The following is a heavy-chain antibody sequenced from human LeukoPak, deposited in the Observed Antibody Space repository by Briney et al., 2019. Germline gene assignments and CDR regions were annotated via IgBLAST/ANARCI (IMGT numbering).Heavy chain of an antibody. D-gene: IGHD5/OR15-5a*01. J-gene: IGHJ4*02. CDR2: IYPGDSDT. V-gene: IGHV5-51*01. CDR3: ARLSTGYFDY. CDR1: GYSFTSYW. Sequence: GESLKISCKGSGYSFTSYWIGWVRQMPGKGLEWMGIIYPGDSDTRYSPSFQGPVTSSADNSISTAYLQCSSLKASDTAMYYCARLSTGYFDYWGQGTLVTVSS.